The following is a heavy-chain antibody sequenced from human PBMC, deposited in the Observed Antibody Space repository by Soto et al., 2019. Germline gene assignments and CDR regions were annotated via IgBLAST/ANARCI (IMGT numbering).Heavy chain of an antibody. CDR3: ARAFNIVVVPVD. Sequence: PGGSLRLSCAASGFTFSSYAMHWVRQAPGKGLEGVAVISYDGSNKYYADSVKGRFTISRDNSKNTLYLQMNSLRAEDTAVYYCARAFNIVVVPVDWGQGTLVTVSS. V-gene: IGHV3-30-3*01. J-gene: IGHJ4*02. D-gene: IGHD3-22*01. CDR2: ISYDGSNK. CDR1: GFTFSSYA.